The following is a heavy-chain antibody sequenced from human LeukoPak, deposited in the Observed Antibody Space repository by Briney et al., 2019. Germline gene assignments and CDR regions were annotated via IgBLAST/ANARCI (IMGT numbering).Heavy chain of an antibody. CDR3: ARAIGYSSGWYFGSGYYYYMDV. V-gene: IGHV4-38-2*02. CDR2: IYHSGST. J-gene: IGHJ6*03. Sequence: SETLSLTCTVSGYSISSGYYWGWIRQPPGKGLEWIGSIYHSGSTYYNPSLKSRVTISVDTSKNQFSLKLSSVTAADTAVYYCARAIGYSSGWYFGSGYYYYMDVWGKGTTVTVSS. D-gene: IGHD6-19*01. CDR1: GYSISSGYY.